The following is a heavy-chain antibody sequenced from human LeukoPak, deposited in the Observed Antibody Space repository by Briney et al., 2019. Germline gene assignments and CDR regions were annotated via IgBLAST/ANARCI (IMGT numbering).Heavy chain of an antibody. CDR2: VYDSEST. CDR3: ARSPRLCSSTSCRYMDV. CDR1: GGPISSYY. V-gene: IGHV4-59*01. D-gene: IGHD2-2*01. J-gene: IGHJ6*03. Sequence: SETLSLTCTVSGGPISSYYWSWIRQPPGKGLEWIGYVYDSESTNYNPSLKGRVAISLDTSKSQFSLRLTSVTAADSAVHFCARSPRLCSSTSCRYMDVWGKGTTVTVSS.